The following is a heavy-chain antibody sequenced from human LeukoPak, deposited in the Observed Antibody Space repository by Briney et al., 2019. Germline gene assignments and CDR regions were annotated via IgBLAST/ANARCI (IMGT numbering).Heavy chain of an antibody. V-gene: IGHV2-5*01. CDR2: IYWNDDK. Sequence: TLSLTCTVSGGSISSSSYYWGWIRQPPGKGLEWLALIYWNDDKRYSPSLKSRLTITKDTSKNQVVLTMTNMDPVDTATYYCAHRPTPWRRRHYFDYWGQGTLVTVSS. D-gene: IGHD5-12*01. J-gene: IGHJ4*02. CDR3: AHRPTPWRRRHYFDY. CDR1: GGSISSSSYY.